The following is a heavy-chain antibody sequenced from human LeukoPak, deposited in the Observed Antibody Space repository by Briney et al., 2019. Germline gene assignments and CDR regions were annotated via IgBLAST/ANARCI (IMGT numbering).Heavy chain of an antibody. J-gene: IGHJ4*02. CDR1: GLTFSSYW. D-gene: IGHD5-12*01. V-gene: IGHV3-7*01. Sequence: GGSLRLSCAASGLTFSSYWMSWVRQAPGKGLEWVANIKQDGSEKYYVDSVKGRFTISRDNAKNSLYLQMNSLRAEDTAVYYCARDSGYDSPDYWGQGTLVTVSS. CDR3: ARDSGYDSPDY. CDR2: IKQDGSEK.